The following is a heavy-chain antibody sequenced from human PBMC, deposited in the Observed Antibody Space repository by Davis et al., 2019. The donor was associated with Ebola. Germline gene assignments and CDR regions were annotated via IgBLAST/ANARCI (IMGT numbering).Heavy chain of an antibody. CDR2: IKQDGSEK. Sequence: GESLKISCAASGFTFSSYWMGWVRQAPGKGLEWVANIKQDGSEKYYVDSVKGRFTISRDNAKNSLYLQMNSLRAEDTAVYFCARPPADISPAEYWGQGTLVTVSS. J-gene: IGHJ4*02. CDR1: GFTFSSYW. D-gene: IGHD6-25*01. CDR3: ARPPADISPAEY. V-gene: IGHV3-7*03.